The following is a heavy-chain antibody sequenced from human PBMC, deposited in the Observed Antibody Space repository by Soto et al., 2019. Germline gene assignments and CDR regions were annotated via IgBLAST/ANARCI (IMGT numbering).Heavy chain of an antibody. D-gene: IGHD6-19*01. CDR2: IDHSGST. CDR1: GGSISSSYW. CDR3: ATDVWARLD. Sequence: QVQLQESGPGLVKPSGTLSLTCAVSGGSISSSYWWSWVRQPPGKGLEWIGEIDHSGSTNYNPSLKIRVPISVDKSKSQFSRKLSSVNAADTAVYYCATDVWARLDWGQGTPVTVSS. V-gene: IGHV4-4*02. J-gene: IGHJ4*02.